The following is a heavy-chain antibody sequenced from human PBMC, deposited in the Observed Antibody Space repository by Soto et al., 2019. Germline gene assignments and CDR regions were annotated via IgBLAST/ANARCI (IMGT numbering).Heavy chain of an antibody. V-gene: IGHV3-30-3*01. CDR3: ARASIAALQTHRDYYYGMDV. CDR1: GFTFSSYA. D-gene: IGHD6-6*01. CDR2: ISYDGSNK. Sequence: GGSLRLSCAASGFTFSSYAMHWVRQAPGKGLEWVAVISYDGSNKYYVDSVKGRFTISRDNSKNTLYLQMNSLRAEDTAVYYCARASIAALQTHRDYYYGMDVWGQGTTVTVSS. J-gene: IGHJ6*02.